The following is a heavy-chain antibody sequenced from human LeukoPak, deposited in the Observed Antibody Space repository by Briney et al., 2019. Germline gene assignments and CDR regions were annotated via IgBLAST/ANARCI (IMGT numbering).Heavy chain of an antibody. CDR1: GFTFSNTW. D-gene: IGHD3-10*01. CDR3: ARDRYYYGSGSPILGY. Sequence: GGALRLSCSASGFTFSNTWMTWVRLAPGEGLEWVGRIKSKTDGGTADYAAPVKDRFTISRDDSKDTLYLQMHSLKTEDTAVYYCARDRYYYGSGSPILGYWGQGTLVTVYS. J-gene: IGHJ4*02. CDR2: IKSKTDGGTA. V-gene: IGHV3-15*01.